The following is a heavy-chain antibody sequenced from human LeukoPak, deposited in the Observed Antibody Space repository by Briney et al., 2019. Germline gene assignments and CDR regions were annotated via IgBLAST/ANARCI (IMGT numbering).Heavy chain of an antibody. CDR1: GFTFSSYA. CDR3: AKGSDDYGDYESFDY. Sequence: QTGGSLRLSCAASGFTFSSYAMSWVRQAPGKGLEWVSAISGSGGSTYYADSVKGRFTISRDNSKNTLYLQMNSLRAEDTAVYYCAKGSDDYGDYESFDYWGQGTLVTVSS. J-gene: IGHJ4*02. CDR2: ISGSGGST. V-gene: IGHV3-23*01. D-gene: IGHD4-17*01.